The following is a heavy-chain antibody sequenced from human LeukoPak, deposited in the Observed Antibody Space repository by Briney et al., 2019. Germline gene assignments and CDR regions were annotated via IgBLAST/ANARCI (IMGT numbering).Heavy chain of an antibody. CDR1: GGSFSGYY. CDR3: AGRRGGSRIVGKRNWFDP. D-gene: IGHD1-26*01. V-gene: IGHV4-34*01. J-gene: IGHJ5*02. CDR2: INHSGST. Sequence: PSETLSLTCAVYGGSFSGYYWSWIRQPPGKGLEWIGEINHSGSTNYNPSLKSRVTISVDTSKNQFSLKLSSVTAADTAVYYCAGRRGGSRIVGKRNWFDPWGQGTLVTVSS.